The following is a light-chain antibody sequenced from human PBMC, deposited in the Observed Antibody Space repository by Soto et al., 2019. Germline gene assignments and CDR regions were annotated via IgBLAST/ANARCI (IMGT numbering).Light chain of an antibody. CDR1: RSVSISY. J-gene: IGKJ5*01. CDR3: KQYGSSPPIT. CDR2: GAS. V-gene: IGKV3-20*01. Sequence: EIVLTQSPGTLSLSPGERATLSCRASRSVSISYLAWYQQKPGQAPRLLIYGASSRATGIPDRFSGSGSGTDFTLTISRLEPEDFAVYYCKQYGSSPPITFGQGTRLEIK.